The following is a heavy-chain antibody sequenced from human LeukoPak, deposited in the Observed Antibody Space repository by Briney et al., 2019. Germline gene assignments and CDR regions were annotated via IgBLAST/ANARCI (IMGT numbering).Heavy chain of an antibody. D-gene: IGHD4-17*01. CDR2: INQGGSEK. Sequence: GGSLRLSCAVSGFTFSSHWMSWVRQAPGKGLEWVANINQGGSEKHYVDSVKGRFTISRDNAKNSLYLQMNSLRAEDTAVYYCARGKTVTTAFDYWGQGTLVTVSS. J-gene: IGHJ4*02. CDR3: ARGKTVTTAFDY. V-gene: IGHV3-7*01. CDR1: GFTFSSHW.